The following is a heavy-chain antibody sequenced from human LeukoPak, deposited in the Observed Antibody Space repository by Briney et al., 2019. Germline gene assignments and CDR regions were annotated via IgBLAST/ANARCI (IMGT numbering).Heavy chain of an antibody. V-gene: IGHV4-59*01. J-gene: IGHJ5*02. D-gene: IGHD6-25*01. CDR1: SGSLSNYY. CDR2: ISSAGKT. CDR3: ARGHIAPQRQFIARRGLRTVSRFDP. Sequence: SETLSLTCTVSSGSLSNYYWTWIRQSPGKGLEWIASISSAGKTNTNPSLQSRVTISLDTSNHQLSLKMTSVISADTAVYYCARGHIAPQRQFIARRGLRTVSRFDPWGQGTLVLVSS.